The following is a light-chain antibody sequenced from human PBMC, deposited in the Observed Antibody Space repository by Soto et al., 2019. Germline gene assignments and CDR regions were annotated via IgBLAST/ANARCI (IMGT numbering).Light chain of an antibody. CDR3: QPYNNWPLT. Sequence: EIVLTQSPGTLSLSPGEVATLSCSASQSFSSSYLAWYQHKPGQTPRLLIYDTSTRATGVPARFSGSRSGPEFTLTINSLQSEDFAIYYCQPYNNWPLTFGGGTKGDI. V-gene: IGKV3-15*01. CDR1: QSFSSSY. CDR2: DTS. J-gene: IGKJ4*01.